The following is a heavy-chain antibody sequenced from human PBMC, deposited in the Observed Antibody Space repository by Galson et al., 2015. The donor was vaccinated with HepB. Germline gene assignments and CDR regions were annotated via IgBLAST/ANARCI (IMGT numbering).Heavy chain of an antibody. CDR3: TRRYCSSTSCYDY. V-gene: IGHV3-49*04. D-gene: IGHD2-2*01. CDR2: IRSKAYGGAT. Sequence: SLRLSCAASGFTFGDYAMSWVRQAPGKGLEWVGFIRSKAYGGATEYAASVKGRFTISRDDSKSIAYLQMNSLKTEDTAVCYCTRRYCSSTSCYDYWGQGTLVTVSS. J-gene: IGHJ4*02. CDR1: GFTFGDYA.